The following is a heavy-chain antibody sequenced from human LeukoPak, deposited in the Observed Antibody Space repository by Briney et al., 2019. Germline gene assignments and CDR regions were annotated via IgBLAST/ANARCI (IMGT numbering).Heavy chain of an antibody. CDR3: ATDSVSIAAAVY. V-gene: IGHV1-24*01. D-gene: IGHD6-13*01. Sequence: ASVKVSCKVSGYTLTELSMHWVRQAPGKGLEWMGGFDPEDGETIYAQKFQGRVTMTEDTSTDTAHMELSSLRSEDTAVYYCATDSVSIAAAVYWGQGTLVTVSS. CDR1: GYTLTELS. CDR2: FDPEDGET. J-gene: IGHJ4*02.